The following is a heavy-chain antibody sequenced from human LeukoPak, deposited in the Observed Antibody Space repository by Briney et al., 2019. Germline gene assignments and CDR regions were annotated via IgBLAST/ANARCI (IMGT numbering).Heavy chain of an antibody. J-gene: IGHJ4*02. V-gene: IGHV3-33*08. D-gene: IGHD4-17*01. CDR3: ARDQNEGYGDYFYYFDY. CDR1: GFTFSSYG. Sequence: GGSLRLSCAASGFTFSSYGMHWVRQAPGKGLEWVATIRYDGSYQWYAESVKGRFTISRDNSKNTLYLQMNSLRAEDTAVYYCARDQNEGYGDYFYYFDYWGQGTLVTVSS. CDR2: IRYDGSYQ.